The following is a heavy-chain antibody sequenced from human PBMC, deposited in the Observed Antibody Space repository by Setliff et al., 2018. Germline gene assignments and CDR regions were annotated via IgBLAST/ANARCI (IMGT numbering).Heavy chain of an antibody. CDR1: GFTFSSYW. D-gene: IGHD1-1*01. CDR2: VNDDGSSA. V-gene: IGHV3-74*03. Sequence: GESLKISCAASGFTFSSYWMHWVRQDPGKGLVWVSRVNDDGSSAMYADSVKGRFTMSRDNAKNSLYLQMNSLRAEDTALYYCAKDTKGYLNQDAFDIWGQGTMVTVSS. CDR3: AKDTKGYLNQDAFDI. J-gene: IGHJ3*02.